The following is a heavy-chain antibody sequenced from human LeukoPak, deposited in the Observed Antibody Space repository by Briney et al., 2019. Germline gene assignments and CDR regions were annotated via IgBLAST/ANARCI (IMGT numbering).Heavy chain of an antibody. CDR1: GITFGNNW. CDR2: INSDGGGA. CDR3: ARDLVEQQLVTYDAFDI. D-gene: IGHD6-13*01. Sequence: GGSLRLSCAASGITFGNNWMHWVRQGPGKGLVWISRINSDGGGAIYADSVKGRFTVSRDNAKNTLYLQMNSLRAEDTAVYYCARDLVEQQLVTYDAFDIWGQGTMVTVSS. V-gene: IGHV3-74*01. J-gene: IGHJ3*02.